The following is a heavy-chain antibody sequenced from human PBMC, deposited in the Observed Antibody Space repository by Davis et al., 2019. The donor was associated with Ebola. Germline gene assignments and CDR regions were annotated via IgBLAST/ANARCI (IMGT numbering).Heavy chain of an antibody. Sequence: PGGSLRLSCAASGFTFSRYAMHWVRQAPGKGLEWVAVISFDGSNKYYTDSVKGRFTISRDNSKNTLYLQMNNLRAEDTAVYYCAKDPGGRKYGYHMDVWGEGTTVTVSS. J-gene: IGHJ6*03. CDR1: GFTFSRYA. D-gene: IGHD4-23*01. V-gene: IGHV3-30-3*01. CDR2: ISFDGSNK. CDR3: AKDPGGRKYGYHMDV.